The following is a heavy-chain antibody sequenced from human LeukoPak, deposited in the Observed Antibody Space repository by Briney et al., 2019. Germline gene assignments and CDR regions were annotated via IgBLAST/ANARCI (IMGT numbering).Heavy chain of an antibody. D-gene: IGHD3-22*01. CDR2: VNPHSGGT. CDR1: GYTFTDYY. V-gene: IGHV1-2*02. J-gene: IGHJ4*02. Sequence: ASVKVSCKASGYTFTDYYIHWVRQAPGHGLGWMGWVNPHSGGTNFAQRFRGGVTLTRDTSVTTAYMELNRLESDDTAIYYCARTDNKYDSRLLFNWGQGTQIIVSS. CDR3: ARTDNKYDSRLLFN.